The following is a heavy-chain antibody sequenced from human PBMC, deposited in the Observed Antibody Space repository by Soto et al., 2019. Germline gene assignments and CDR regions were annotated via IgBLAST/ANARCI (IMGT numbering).Heavy chain of an antibody. CDR2: INPNSGGT. CDR1: GYSFTGYQ. J-gene: IGHJ4*02. V-gene: IGHV1-2*02. D-gene: IGHD1-1*01. CDR3: ARGRTIVSPGN. Sequence: QVQLVQSGAEVKKPGASVNVSCKASGYSFTGYQIHWVRQAPGQGLEWMGWINPNSGGTNLAQKFQGRVNMTRDTSVTTAYLEINGLTSDDTAVYYCARGRTIVSPGNWGQGTLVSVSS.